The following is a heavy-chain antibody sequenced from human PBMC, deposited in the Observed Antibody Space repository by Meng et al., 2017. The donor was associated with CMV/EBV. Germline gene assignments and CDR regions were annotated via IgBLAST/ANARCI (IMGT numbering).Heavy chain of an antibody. CDR2: IYPGDCDT. J-gene: IGHJ5*02. CDR3: ARGMVEIFGVVMRWFDP. CDR1: GYSFTSYW. V-gene: IGHV5-51*01. D-gene: IGHD3-3*01. Sequence: KVSCKGSGYSFTSYWIGWVRQMPGKGLEWMGIIYPGDCDTKYSPSFQGQVTITADKSTSTAYLQWSSLKASDTAMYYCARGMVEIFGVVMRWFDPWGQGTLVTVSS.